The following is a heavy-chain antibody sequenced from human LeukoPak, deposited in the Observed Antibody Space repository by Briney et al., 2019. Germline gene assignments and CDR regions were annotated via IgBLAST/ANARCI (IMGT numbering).Heavy chain of an antibody. CDR1: EFVFSDYY. CDR2: ISSGGSTI. CDR3: ARGMGGDYGSGTFFDL. J-gene: IGHJ4*02. Sequence: PGGSLRLSCAASEFVFSDYYMSWVRQAPGKGLEWVSYISSGGSTIYYAGSVKGRFTISRDNAKNSLYLQMNSLRAEDTAVYYCARGMGGDYGSGTFFDLWGQGNMVTVSS. D-gene: IGHD3-10*01. V-gene: IGHV3-11*01.